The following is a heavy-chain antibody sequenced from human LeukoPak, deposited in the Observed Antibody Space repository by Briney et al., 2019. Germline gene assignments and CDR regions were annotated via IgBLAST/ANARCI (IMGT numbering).Heavy chain of an antibody. D-gene: IGHD2-8*01. CDR1: GFTFSNQA. J-gene: IGHJ6*02. CDR3: AKYRCINNNCYPMGHYYCGMDV. V-gene: IGHV3-23*01. CDR2: ISGSGEGT. Sequence: GGSLRLSCAASGFTFSNQAMSWVRQAPGKGLEWVSAISGSGEGTYYADSVKGQFTIARDNAMNAVYLQMNSLRAEDTAVYYCAKYRCINNNCYPMGHYYCGMDVWGQGTTVTVS.